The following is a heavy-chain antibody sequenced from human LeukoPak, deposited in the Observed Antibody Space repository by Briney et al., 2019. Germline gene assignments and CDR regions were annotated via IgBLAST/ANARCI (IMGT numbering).Heavy chain of an antibody. CDR2: INSDGSST. CDR1: GLTFSSYW. V-gene: IGHV3-74*01. CDR3: ARVYGSGTYPPDY. D-gene: IGHD3-10*01. J-gene: IGHJ4*02. Sequence: PGGSLRLSCAASGLTFSSYWMHWVRQAPGKGLVWVSRINSDGSSTSYADSVKGRFTISRDNAKNTLYLQMNSLRAEDTALYYCARVYGSGTYPPDYWGQGTLVTVSS.